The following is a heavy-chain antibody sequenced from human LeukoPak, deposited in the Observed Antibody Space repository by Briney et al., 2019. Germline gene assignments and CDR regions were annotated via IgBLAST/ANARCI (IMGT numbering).Heavy chain of an antibody. D-gene: IGHD6-19*01. V-gene: IGHV1-69*13. CDR1: GGTFSSYA. CDR2: IIPIFGTA. J-gene: IGHJ4*02. Sequence: ASVKVSCKASGGTFSSYAISWVRQAPGQGLEWMGGIIPIFGTANYAQKFQGRVTITADESTSTAYMELSSLRSEDTAVYYCARDFTVDGTGGFDYWGQGTLVTVSS. CDR3: ARDFTVDGTGGFDY.